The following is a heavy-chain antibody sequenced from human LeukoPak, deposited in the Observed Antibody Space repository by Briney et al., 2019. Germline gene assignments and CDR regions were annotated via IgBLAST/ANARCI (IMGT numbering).Heavy chain of an antibody. V-gene: IGHV3-21*04. CDR3: AKDSKVVGATFRSYHYMDV. J-gene: IGHJ6*03. CDR2: ISSSSSYI. Sequence: GGSLRLSCAASEFTFSSYSMNRVRQAPGKGLEWVSSISSSSSYIYYADSVKGRFTISRDNAKNSLYLQMNSLRAEDTAVYYCAKDSKVVGATFRSYHYMDVWGKGTAVTVSS. CDR1: EFTFSSYS. D-gene: IGHD1-26*01.